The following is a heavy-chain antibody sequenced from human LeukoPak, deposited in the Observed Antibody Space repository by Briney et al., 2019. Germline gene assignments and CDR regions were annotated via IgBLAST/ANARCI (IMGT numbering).Heavy chain of an antibody. D-gene: IGHD1/OR15-1a*01. J-gene: IGHJ4*02. CDR3: ARLNGLEHKAFDY. Sequence: GASVKVSCKASGYTFTSYSISWVRQAPGQGLERMGWISAYNGNTNYAQKFQGRVTMTTDTSTSTAYMDLRSLRSDDTAVYYCARLNGLEHKAFDYWGQGTLVTVSS. CDR1: GYTFTSYS. CDR2: ISAYNGNT. V-gene: IGHV1-18*01.